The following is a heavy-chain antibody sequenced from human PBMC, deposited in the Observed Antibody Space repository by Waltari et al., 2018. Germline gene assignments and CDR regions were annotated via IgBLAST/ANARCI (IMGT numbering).Heavy chain of an antibody. D-gene: IGHD5-18*01. J-gene: IGHJ3*02. V-gene: IGHV3-33*06. CDR3: ANWGTATDAFDI. Sequence: QVQLVESGGGVVQPGRSLRLSCAASGFTFSSYGMHWARQAPGKGLEWVAVIWYDGSNKYYADSVKGRFTISRDNSKNTLYLQMNSLRAEDTAVYYCANWGTATDAFDIWGQGTMVTVSS. CDR2: IWYDGSNK. CDR1: GFTFSSYG.